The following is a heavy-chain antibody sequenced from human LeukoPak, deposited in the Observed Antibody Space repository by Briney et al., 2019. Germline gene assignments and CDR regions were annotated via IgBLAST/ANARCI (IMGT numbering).Heavy chain of an antibody. J-gene: IGHJ4*02. CDR1: GFTFSSYS. CDR3: ARDWGGVSYYFDH. V-gene: IGHV3-48*02. Sequence: GSLRLSCAASGFTFSSYSMNWVRQAPGKGLEWVSYISRSSTTIYYADSVKGRFTISRDNAENSLYLQMNSLRDEDTAVYYCARDWGGVSYYFDHWGQGTLVTVSS. CDR2: ISRSSTTI. D-gene: IGHD3-16*01.